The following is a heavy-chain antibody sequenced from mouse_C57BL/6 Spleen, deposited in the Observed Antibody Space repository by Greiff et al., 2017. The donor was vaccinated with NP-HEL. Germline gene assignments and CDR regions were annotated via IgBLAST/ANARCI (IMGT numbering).Heavy chain of an antibody. CDR3: TLITTVVATRYFDV. D-gene: IGHD1-1*01. V-gene: IGHV14-4*01. CDR2: LDPENGDT. J-gene: IGHJ1*03. Sequence: EVQLEESGAELVRPGASVKLSCTASGFTITDAYMHWVKQRPEQGLEWIGWLDPENGDTEYASKFQGKATITADTSSNTAYLQLSSLTSEDTAVYYCTLITTVVATRYFDVWGTGTTVTVSS. CDR1: GFTITDAY.